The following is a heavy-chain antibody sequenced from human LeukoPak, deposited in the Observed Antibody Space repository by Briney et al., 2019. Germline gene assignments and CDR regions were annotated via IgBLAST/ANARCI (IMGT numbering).Heavy chain of an antibody. CDR3: ARVTGYDWESSYDY. Sequence: SETLSLTCAVSGGSISSGGYSWSWIRQPPGKGLEWIGYIYYSGSTYYNPSLKSRVTISVDTSKNQFSLKLKSVTAADTAVYYCARVTGYDWESSYDYWGQGTLVTVSS. CDR2: IYYSGST. CDR1: GGSISSGGYS. V-gene: IGHV4-30-4*07. J-gene: IGHJ4*02. D-gene: IGHD5-12*01.